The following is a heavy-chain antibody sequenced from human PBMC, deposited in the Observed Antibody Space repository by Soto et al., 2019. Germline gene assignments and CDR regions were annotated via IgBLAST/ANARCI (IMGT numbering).Heavy chain of an antibody. CDR2: MNEDGGTT. CDR3: ASDLSGRADV. Sequence: GGSLRLSCAASGLTVSSNYMSWVRQAPGKGLEWVSRMNEDGGTTDYADSVKGRFTISRDNAKNTLYLQMNSLRVEDTAVYYCASDLSGRADVWGQGTTVTVSS. D-gene: IGHD3-10*01. J-gene: IGHJ6*02. CDR1: GLTVSSNY. V-gene: IGHV3-74*01.